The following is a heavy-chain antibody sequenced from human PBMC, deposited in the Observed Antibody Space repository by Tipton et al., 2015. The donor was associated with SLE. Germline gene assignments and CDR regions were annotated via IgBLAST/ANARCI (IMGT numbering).Heavy chain of an antibody. D-gene: IGHD3-10*01. CDR2: INEDGSGK. Sequence: SLRLSCAASGFTFSSYGMTWVRQAPGKGLEWVANINEDGSGKWYLDSVNGRFTISRDNAKNSLYLQMNSLGAEDMGVYYCSKSGRGDVWGQGTTVFVSS. CDR1: GFTFSSYG. J-gene: IGHJ6*02. CDR3: SKSGRGDV. V-gene: IGHV3-7*01.